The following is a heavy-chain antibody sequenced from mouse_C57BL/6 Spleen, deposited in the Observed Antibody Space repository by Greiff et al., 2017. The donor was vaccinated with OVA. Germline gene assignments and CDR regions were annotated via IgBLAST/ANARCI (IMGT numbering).Heavy chain of an antibody. CDR2: ISSGSSTI. Sequence: VQLKESGGGLVKPGGSLKLSCAASGFTFSDYGMHWVRQAPETGLEWVAYISSGSSTIYYADTVKGRFTISRDNAKNTLFLQMTSLRSEDTAMYYCAREITTVPYWGQGTLVTVSA. J-gene: IGHJ3*01. V-gene: IGHV5-17*01. D-gene: IGHD1-1*01. CDR1: GFTFSDYG. CDR3: AREITTVPY.